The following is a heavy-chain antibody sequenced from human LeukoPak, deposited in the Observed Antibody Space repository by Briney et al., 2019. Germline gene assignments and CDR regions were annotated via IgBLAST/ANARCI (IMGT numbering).Heavy chain of an antibody. Sequence: SQTLSLTCTVSGDSISRSAGDFYWSWVRQHPGKRLEWIGYIYYSVTTYYNPSLKNRLHISVDTSTNQFSLDLTSVTAADTAVYYCARPIRATSTGIPDAFDIWAQGTLVVVSS. CDR3: ARPIRATSTGIPDAFDI. J-gene: IGHJ3*02. V-gene: IGHV4-30-4*01. CDR1: GDSISRSAGDFY. CDR2: IYYSVTT. D-gene: IGHD2-2*02.